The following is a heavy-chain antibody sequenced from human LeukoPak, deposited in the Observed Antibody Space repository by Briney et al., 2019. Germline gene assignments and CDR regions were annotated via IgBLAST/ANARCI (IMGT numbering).Heavy chain of an antibody. CDR1: RGTFSSYA. J-gene: IGHJ5*02. CDR2: IIPIFGTA. D-gene: IGHD6-13*01. V-gene: IGHV1-69*13. Sequence: SVKVSCKASRGTFSSYAISWVRQAPGQGLEWMGGIIPIFGTANYAQKLQGRVTITADESTSTAYMELSSLRSEDTAVYYCARAAYSSSWYFWFDPWGQGTLVTVSS. CDR3: ARAAYSSSWYFWFDP.